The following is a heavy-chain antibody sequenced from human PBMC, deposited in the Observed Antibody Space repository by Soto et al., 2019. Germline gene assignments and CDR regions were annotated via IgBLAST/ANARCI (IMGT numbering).Heavy chain of an antibody. Sequence: QVQLVESGGGLVKPGGSLRLSCAASGFIFSDYYMSWTRQAPGKGLEWVSYISSSGSTINYADSVKGRFTISRDNAKNALYLQMNSRRAEDTAVYYCARELGTGTKKTEADYYYYMDVWGKGTTVTVSS. D-gene: IGHD1-1*01. V-gene: IGHV3-11*01. CDR3: ARELGTGTKKTEADYYYYMDV. J-gene: IGHJ6*03. CDR2: ISSSGSTI. CDR1: GFIFSDYY.